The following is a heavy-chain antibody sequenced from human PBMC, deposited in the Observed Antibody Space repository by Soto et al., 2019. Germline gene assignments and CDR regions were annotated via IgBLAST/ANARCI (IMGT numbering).Heavy chain of an antibody. D-gene: IGHD2-2*01. CDR1: GYTFTSHD. J-gene: IGHJ4*02. CDR3: AGDMSTM. CDR2: MNPNSGHT. V-gene: IGHV1-8*01. Sequence: QVQLVQSGAEVKKPGASVKVSCKASGYTFTSHDINWMRQATGQGLEWMGWMNPNSGHTNYAQKFQGRVTMTRDTSISTAYMELTNLRSEDTGIYYCAGDMSTMWGQGTLVTVSS.